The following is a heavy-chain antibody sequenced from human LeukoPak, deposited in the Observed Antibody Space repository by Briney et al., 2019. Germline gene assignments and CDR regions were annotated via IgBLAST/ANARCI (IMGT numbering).Heavy chain of an antibody. CDR2: MNPNSGNT. CDR3: ARVPTSSAMRYNWFDP. CDR1: GYTFTSYD. Sequence: ASVKVSCKASGYTFTSYDINWVRQATGQGLEWMGWMNPNSGNTGYAQKFQGRVTMTRNTSISTAYMELSSLRSEDTAVYYCARVPTSSAMRYNWFDPWGQGTLVTVSS. D-gene: IGHD2-2*01. V-gene: IGHV1-8*01. J-gene: IGHJ5*02.